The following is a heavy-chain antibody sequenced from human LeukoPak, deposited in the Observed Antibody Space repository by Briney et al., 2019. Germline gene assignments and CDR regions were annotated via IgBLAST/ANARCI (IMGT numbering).Heavy chain of an antibody. D-gene: IGHD3-9*01. CDR3: ARQAVDDILTGYFDY. J-gene: IGHJ4*02. CDR1: GGPISSYY. Sequence: PSETLSLTCTVSGGPISSYYWSWIRQPPGKGLEWIGYIYYSGSTNYNPSLKSRVTISVDTSKNQFSLKLSSVTAADTAVYYCARQAVDDILTGYFDYWGQGTLVTVSS. V-gene: IGHV4-59*08. CDR2: IYYSGST.